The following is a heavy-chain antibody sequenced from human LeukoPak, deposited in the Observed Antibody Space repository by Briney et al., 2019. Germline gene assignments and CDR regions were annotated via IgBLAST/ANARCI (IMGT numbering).Heavy chain of an antibody. Sequence: PGGSLRLSCAASGFTFNDYDMSWVRQAPGKGLEWVSGINWNGGSTGYADSVKGRFTISRDNARNSLYLQMNSLRAEDTALYFCAREFVSVGEVDVFDIWGQGTMVTVSS. V-gene: IGHV3-20*04. CDR3: AREFVSVGEVDVFDI. J-gene: IGHJ3*02. D-gene: IGHD1-26*01. CDR2: INWNGGST. CDR1: GFTFNDYD.